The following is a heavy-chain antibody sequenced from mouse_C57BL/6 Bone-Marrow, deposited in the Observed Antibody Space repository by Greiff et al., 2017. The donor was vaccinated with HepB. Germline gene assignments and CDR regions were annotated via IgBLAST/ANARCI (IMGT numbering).Heavy chain of an antibody. CDR1: GYTFTSYG. CDR3: ARCYDGYYVGFDV. Sequence: VQLKESGAELARPGASVKLSCKASGYTFTSYGISWVKQRTGQGLEWIGEIYPRSGNTYYNEKFKGKATLTADKSSSTAYMELRSLTSEDSAVYFCARCYDGYYVGFDVWGTGTTVTVSS. CDR2: IYPRSGNT. J-gene: IGHJ1*03. D-gene: IGHD2-3*01. V-gene: IGHV1-81*01.